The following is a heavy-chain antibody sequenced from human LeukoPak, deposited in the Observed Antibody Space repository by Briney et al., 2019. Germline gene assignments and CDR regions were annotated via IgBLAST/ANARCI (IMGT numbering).Heavy chain of an antibody. J-gene: IGHJ5*02. CDR1: GFTFSSYW. CDR3: ARFPYYDSSGAPRTP. D-gene: IGHD3-22*01. Sequence: GGSLRLSCAASGFTFSSYWMHWVRQAPGKGLVWVSRMNSDGSSTSYADSVKGRFTISRDNAKNTLYLQMNNLRAEDTAMYYCARFPYYDSSGAPRTPWGQGTLVTVSS. CDR2: MNSDGSST. V-gene: IGHV3-74*01.